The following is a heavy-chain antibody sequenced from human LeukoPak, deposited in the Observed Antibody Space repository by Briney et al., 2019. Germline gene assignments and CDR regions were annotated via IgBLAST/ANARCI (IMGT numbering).Heavy chain of an antibody. Sequence: GGSLRLSCAASGFTFNDYTMHWVRQAPGKGLEWVSGITWNSGSTDYADSVDGRFTISRDNAKNSLYLQMNSLRPEDTAFYYCAKGNWGSAFDIWGQGTLVTVSS. CDR2: ITWNSGST. CDR1: GFTFNDYT. J-gene: IGHJ3*02. D-gene: IGHD7-27*01. V-gene: IGHV3-9*01. CDR3: AKGNWGSAFDI.